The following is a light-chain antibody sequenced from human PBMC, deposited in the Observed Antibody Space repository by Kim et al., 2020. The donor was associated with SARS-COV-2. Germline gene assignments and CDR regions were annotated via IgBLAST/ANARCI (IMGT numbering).Light chain of an antibody. CDR1: QSVSSN. CDR2: GAS. CDR3: QQYNNWPPNT. V-gene: IGKV3-15*01. Sequence: GSPGERATRSCRASQSVSSNLAWYQQKPGQAPRLLIYGASTRATGIPARFSGSGSGTEFTLTISSLQSEDFAVYYCQQYNNWPPNTFGQGTKLEI. J-gene: IGKJ2*01.